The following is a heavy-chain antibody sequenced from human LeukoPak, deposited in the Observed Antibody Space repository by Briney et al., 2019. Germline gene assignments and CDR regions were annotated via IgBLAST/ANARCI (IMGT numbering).Heavy chain of an antibody. CDR1: GFTFSSYA. CDR2: ISGSGGST. J-gene: IGHJ4*02. V-gene: IGHV3-23*01. Sequence: GGSLRLSCAASGFTFSSYAMSWVRQALGKGLEWVSDISGSGGSTYYADSVKGRFTISRDNSKNTLYLQMNSLRAEDTAVYYCAKGNTPVAYCGGDCYPLRYWGQGTLVTVSS. CDR3: AKGNTPVAYCGGDCYPLRY. D-gene: IGHD2-21*02.